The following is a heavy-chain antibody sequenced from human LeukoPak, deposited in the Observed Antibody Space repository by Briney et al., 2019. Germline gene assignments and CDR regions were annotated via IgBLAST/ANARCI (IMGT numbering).Heavy chain of an antibody. Sequence: SVKVSCKASGGTFSSYAISWVRQAPGQGLEWMGGIIPIFGTANYAQKFQGRVTITADESTSTAYMELSSLRSEDTAVYYCARDRLGFLEWFYSDYWGQGTLVTVSS. J-gene: IGHJ4*02. V-gene: IGHV1-69*13. CDR2: IIPIFGTA. D-gene: IGHD3-3*02. CDR1: GGTFSSYA. CDR3: ARDRLGFLEWFYSDY.